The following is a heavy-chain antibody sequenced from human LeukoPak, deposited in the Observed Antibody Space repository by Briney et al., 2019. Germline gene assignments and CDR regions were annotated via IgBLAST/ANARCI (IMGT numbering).Heavy chain of an antibody. CDR3: VKARGYYGRSAYELDY. CDR2: ISTNGGDT. J-gene: IGHJ4*02. V-gene: IGHV3-64D*09. Sequence: GVSLRLSCSASGFTFSTYAMHWVRQAPGKGLEYVSVISTNGGDTYYADSVKGRFTISRDNSKNTLYLQMSSLRPEDTAVYYCVKARGYYGRSAYELDYWGQGTLVTVSS. D-gene: IGHD3-22*01. CDR1: GFTFSTYA.